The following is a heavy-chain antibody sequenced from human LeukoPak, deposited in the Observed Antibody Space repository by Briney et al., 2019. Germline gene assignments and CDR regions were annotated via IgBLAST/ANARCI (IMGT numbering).Heavy chain of an antibody. D-gene: IGHD4-17*01. J-gene: IGHJ5*02. CDR3: ARESPTTGGWFDP. V-gene: IGHV4-38-2*02. Sequence: SETLSLTCTVSGYSISSGYYWGWIRQPPGKGLEWIGSIYHSGSTYYNPSLKSRVTISVDTSKNQFSLKLSSVTAADTAVYYCARESPTTGGWFDPWGQGTLVTVSS. CDR2: IYHSGST. CDR1: GYSISSGYY.